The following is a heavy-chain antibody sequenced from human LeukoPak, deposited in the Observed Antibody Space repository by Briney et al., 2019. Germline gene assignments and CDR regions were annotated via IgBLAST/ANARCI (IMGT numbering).Heavy chain of an antibody. D-gene: IGHD4-11*01. CDR1: GFTVNNAW. J-gene: IGHJ6*02. CDR2: IKSKTDGGTT. V-gene: IGHV3-15*07. Sequence: GGSLRLSCAASGFTVNNAWMNWVRQAPGKGLEWVGRIKSKTDGGTTDYAAPVKGRFTVSRDDSKNTLWLQMNSLKTEDTAVYYCSTTKNVYSNYLYYYYGMDVWGQGTTVTVSS. CDR3: STTKNVYSNYLYYYYGMDV.